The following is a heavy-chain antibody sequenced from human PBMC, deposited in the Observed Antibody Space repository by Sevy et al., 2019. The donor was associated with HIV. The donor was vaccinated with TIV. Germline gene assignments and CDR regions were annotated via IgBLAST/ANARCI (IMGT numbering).Heavy chain of an antibody. CDR2: ISAYNGNT. J-gene: IGHJ6*02. V-gene: IGHV1-18*01. D-gene: IGHD3-10*01. CDR3: AINGDGNVLLWFGEAQAPYYYYYGMDV. CDR1: GYTFTSYG. Sequence: ASVKVSCKASGYTFTSYGISWVRQAPGQGLEWMGWISAYNGNTNYAQKLQGRVTMTTDTSTSTAYMELRSLRSDDTAVYYCAINGDGNVLLWFGEAQAPYYYYYGMDVWGQGTTVTVSS.